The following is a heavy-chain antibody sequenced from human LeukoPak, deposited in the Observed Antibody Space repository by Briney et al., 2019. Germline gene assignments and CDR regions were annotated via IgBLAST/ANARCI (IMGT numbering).Heavy chain of an antibody. Sequence: GGSLRLSCAASGFTFSSYVMHWVRQAPAKVLEWVAVISYDGSNKYYADSVKDRFTISRDNSKNTLYLQMNSLRDEDKAVYYCAKDIIRLGELSPRGYYYYGMDVWGQGTTVTVSS. V-gene: IGHV3-30*18. D-gene: IGHD3-16*02. CDR2: ISYDGSNK. CDR3: AKDIIRLGELSPRGYYYYGMDV. CDR1: GFTFSSYV. J-gene: IGHJ6*02.